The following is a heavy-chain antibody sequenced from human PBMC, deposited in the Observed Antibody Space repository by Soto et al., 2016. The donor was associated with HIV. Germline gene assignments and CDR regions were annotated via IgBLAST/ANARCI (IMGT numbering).Heavy chain of an antibody. CDR1: EFIVSSNY. J-gene: IGHJ4*02. D-gene: IGHD6-19*01. CDR3: ARDRSAVALRE. CDR2: IYSGGDT. V-gene: IGHV3-66*01. Sequence: EVQLVESGGGLVQPGGSLRLSCAASEFIVSSNYMNWVRQAPGQGLEWVSIIYSGGDTNYADSVKGRFTISRDNSKNTLYLQMNSLRAEDTAVYYCARDRSAVALREWGQGTLVTVSS.